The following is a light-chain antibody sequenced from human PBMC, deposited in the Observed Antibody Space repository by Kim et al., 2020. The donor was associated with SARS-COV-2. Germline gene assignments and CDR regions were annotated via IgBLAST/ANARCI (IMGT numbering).Light chain of an antibody. CDR3: LHYNKYPST. CDR1: QDIRND. V-gene: IGKV1-17*01. J-gene: IGKJ5*01. CDR2: GAS. Sequence: ASVGDKVTITCRASQDIRNDLGWYQQSPGKAPKRLIYGASSLESGVPSRFSGSGSGTEFTLTISSVQPEDSATYFCLHYNKYPSTFGQGTRLEIK.